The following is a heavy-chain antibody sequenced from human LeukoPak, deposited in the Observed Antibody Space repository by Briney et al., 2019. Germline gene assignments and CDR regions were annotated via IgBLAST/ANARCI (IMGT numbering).Heavy chain of an antibody. Sequence: GASLRLSCAASGFIFSSFGLNWVRQAPGKGLEWVSYISNTGTTVYYADSVRGRFTFSRDNAKNSLYLQINSLRAEDTAVYYCARDLVSGAYTFDVWGQGTLVTVSS. J-gene: IGHJ3*01. CDR1: GFIFSSFG. V-gene: IGHV3-48*03. CDR3: ARDLVSGAYTFDV. D-gene: IGHD3-16*01. CDR2: ISNTGTTV.